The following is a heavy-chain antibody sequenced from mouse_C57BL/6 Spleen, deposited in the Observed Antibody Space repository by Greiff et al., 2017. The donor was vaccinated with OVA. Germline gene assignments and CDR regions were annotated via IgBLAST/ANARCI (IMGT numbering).Heavy chain of an antibody. D-gene: IGHD1-1*01. CDR1: GYTFTSYW. CDR3: ARRGTVVALDY. Sequence: QVQLQQPGAELVRPGSSVKLSCKASGYTFTSYWMHWVKQRPIQGLEWIGNIDPSDSETHYNQKFKDKATLTVYKSSSTAYMQLSSLTSEDSAVYYCARRGTVVALDYWGQGTTLTVSS. CDR2: IDPSDSET. J-gene: IGHJ2*01. V-gene: IGHV1-52*01.